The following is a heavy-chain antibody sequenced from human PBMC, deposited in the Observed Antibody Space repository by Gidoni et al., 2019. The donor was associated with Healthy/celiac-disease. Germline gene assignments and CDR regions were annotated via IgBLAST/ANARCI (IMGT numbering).Heavy chain of an antibody. V-gene: IGHV3-53*01. CDR3: ARDKGSYGYSAWFDP. Sequence: EVQPVASGGGLIQPGGSLRLPSAASGFTVSSNYMSWVRQAPGKGREWVSVIYSGGSTYYADSVKGRFTISRDNSKNTLYLQMNSLRAEDTAVYYCARDKGSYGYSAWFDPWGQGTLVTVSS. J-gene: IGHJ5*02. CDR1: GFTVSSNY. CDR2: IYSGGST. D-gene: IGHD5-18*01.